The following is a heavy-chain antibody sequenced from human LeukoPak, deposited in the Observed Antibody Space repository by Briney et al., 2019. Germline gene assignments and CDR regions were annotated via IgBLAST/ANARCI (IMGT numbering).Heavy chain of an antibody. D-gene: IGHD3-10*01. J-gene: IGHJ3*02. CDR1: GGSISSGGYY. CDR2: IYYSGST. Sequence: SQTLSLTCTVSGGSISSGGYYWSWIRQHPGKGLEWIGYIYYSGSTYYNPSLKSRVTISVDTSKNQFSLKLSSVTAADTAVYYCARTLLGDGAFDIWGQGTIVTASS. V-gene: IGHV4-31*03. CDR3: ARTLLGDGAFDI.